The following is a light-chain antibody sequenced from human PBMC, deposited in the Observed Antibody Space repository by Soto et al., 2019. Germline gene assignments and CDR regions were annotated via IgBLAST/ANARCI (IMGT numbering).Light chain of an antibody. J-gene: IGLJ3*02. CDR1: SSDIGSYNY. CDR3: SSYTSISTQV. Sequence: QSALTQPASVSGSPGQSTTIPCNGTSSDIGSYNYVSWYQQHPDKAPKLMIYEVSNRHSGVSSRFAGSKSGNTASLTISGLQAEDEADYYCSSYTSISTQVLGGGTKVPVL. V-gene: IGLV2-14*01. CDR2: EVS.